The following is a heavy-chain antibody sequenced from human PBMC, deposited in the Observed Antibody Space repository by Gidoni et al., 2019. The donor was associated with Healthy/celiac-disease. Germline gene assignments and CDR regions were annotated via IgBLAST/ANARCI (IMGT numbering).Heavy chain of an antibody. Sequence: QVQLQESGPGLVKPSQNLSLTCTVTGGSIRSGSYYWSWIRQPAGKGLEWIGRIYTSGSTNYNPSLKSRVTISVDTSKNQFSLKLSSVTSADTAVYYCARDRYYDSSGYRYFDYWGQGTLVTVSS. CDR1: GGSIRSGSYY. CDR2: IYTSGST. J-gene: IGHJ4*02. CDR3: ARDRYYDSSGYRYFDY. V-gene: IGHV4-61*02. D-gene: IGHD3-22*01.